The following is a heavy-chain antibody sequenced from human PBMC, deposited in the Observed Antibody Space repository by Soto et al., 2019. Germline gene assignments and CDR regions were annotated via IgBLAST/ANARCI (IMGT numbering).Heavy chain of an antibody. CDR2: IFPSGTT. CDR1: GGSLSGATYS. CDR3: ARSREFDY. Sequence: LSLTCGVSGGSLSGATYSWNWIRQPPGKGLEWIGYIFPSGTTYYNPSLKSRVTISIDVSKNQFSLSLRSLTAADTAVYYCARSREFDYWSQGTLVTVSS. J-gene: IGHJ4*02. V-gene: IGHV4-30-2*01.